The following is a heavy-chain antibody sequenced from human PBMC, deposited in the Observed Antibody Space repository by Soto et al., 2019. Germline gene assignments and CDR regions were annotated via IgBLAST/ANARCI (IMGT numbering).Heavy chain of an antibody. CDR2: IFPSGTT. CDR1: GGSLSGATYS. CDR3: ARSREFDY. Sequence: LSLTCGVSGGSLSGATYSWNWIRQPPGKGLEWIGYIFPSGTTYYNPSLKSRVTISIDVSKNQFSLSLRSLTAADTAVYYCARSREFDYWSQGTLVTVSS. J-gene: IGHJ4*02. V-gene: IGHV4-30-2*01.